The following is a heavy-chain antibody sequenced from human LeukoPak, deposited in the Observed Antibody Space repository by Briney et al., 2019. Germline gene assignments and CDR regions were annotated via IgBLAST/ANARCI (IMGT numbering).Heavy chain of an antibody. J-gene: IGHJ3*02. D-gene: IGHD2-2*01. V-gene: IGHV3-48*01. CDR1: GFTFSSYS. CDR3: ARAEPSLGYCTSTSCYDAFDI. CDR2: ISSSSTTI. Sequence: GGSLRLSCAASGFTFSSYSMNWVRQAPGKGLEWVSYISSSSTTIYYADSVKGRFTISRDNAKNSLYLQMNSLRAEDTAVYYCARAEPSLGYCTSTSCYDAFDIWGQGTMVTVSS.